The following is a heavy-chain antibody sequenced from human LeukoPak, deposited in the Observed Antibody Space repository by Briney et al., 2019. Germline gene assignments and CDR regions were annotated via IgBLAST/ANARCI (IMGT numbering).Heavy chain of an antibody. Sequence: GTSLRLSCTVSGFNFGSYGMHWVRQAPGKELEWVAVISYDGSNKYYADSVKGRFTISRDKSKNILYLQMNSLTSEDAAMYYCAKDSRGYSYGYSHFDYWGQGTLVTVSS. D-gene: IGHD5-12*01. J-gene: IGHJ4*02. V-gene: IGHV3-30*18. CDR2: ISYDGSNK. CDR3: AKDSRGYSYGYSHFDY. CDR1: GFNFGSYG.